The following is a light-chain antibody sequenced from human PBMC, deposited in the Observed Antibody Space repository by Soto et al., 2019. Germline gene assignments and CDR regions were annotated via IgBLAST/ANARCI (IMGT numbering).Light chain of an antibody. CDR2: GAS. V-gene: IGKV3-20*01. CDR3: QQYDTSPYT. CDR1: QRISSSY. Sequence: EVVLTQSPGTLSLSPGERATLSCRASQRISSSYLAWYQQKPGQAPRLLIYGASSRATGIPDRFSGSGSGTDFTLTISRLEPEDFAVYYCQQYDTSPYTFGQGTKLEIK. J-gene: IGKJ2*01.